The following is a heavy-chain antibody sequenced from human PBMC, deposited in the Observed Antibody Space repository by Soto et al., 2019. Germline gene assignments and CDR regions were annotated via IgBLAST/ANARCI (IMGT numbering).Heavy chain of an antibody. Sequence: EVQLLESGGGLVHPGGSLRLSCAASGFTCSSYAMSWVRQAPGKGLEWVSAISGSGGSTYYADSVKGRFTISRDNSKNTLYLQMNSLRAEDTAVYYCAKYRPNYDFWRALFHYWGQGPLVTVSS. CDR1: GFTCSSYA. D-gene: IGHD3-3*01. CDR2: ISGSGGST. J-gene: IGHJ4*02. CDR3: AKYRPNYDFWRALFHY. V-gene: IGHV3-23*01.